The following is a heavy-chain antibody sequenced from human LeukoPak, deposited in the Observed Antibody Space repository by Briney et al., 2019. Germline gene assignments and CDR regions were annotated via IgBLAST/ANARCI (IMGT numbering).Heavy chain of an antibody. D-gene: IGHD6-19*01. CDR1: GFTLSSYD. J-gene: IGHJ4*02. CDR2: IATAGVS. Sequence: GGSLRLSCAASGFTLSSYDMHWVRQVTGKGLEWVSAIATAGVSSYADSVKGRFIISRENAKNSLYLQMTSLRVGDTAVYYCVRGGYGTGWSYFDYWGQGTLVTVSS. V-gene: IGHV3-13*01. CDR3: VRGGYGTGWSYFDY.